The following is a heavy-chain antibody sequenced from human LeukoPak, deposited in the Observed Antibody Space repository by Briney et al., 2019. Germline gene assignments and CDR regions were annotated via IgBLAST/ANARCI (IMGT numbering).Heavy chain of an antibody. D-gene: IGHD3-10*01. CDR3: ATVRRGFGESSKYYSYYYMDV. Sequence: PSETLSLTCTVSGGSISSYYWSWIRQPPGKGLEWIGYIYYSGSTNYNPSLKSRVTISGDTSKNQFSLNLSSVPAADTAVYYCATVRRGFGESSKYYSYYYMDVWGKGTTVTISS. CDR2: IYYSGST. V-gene: IGHV4-59*08. J-gene: IGHJ6*03. CDR1: GGSISSYY.